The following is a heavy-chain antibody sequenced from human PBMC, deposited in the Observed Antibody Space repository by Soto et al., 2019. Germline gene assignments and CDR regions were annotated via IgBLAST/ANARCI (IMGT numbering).Heavy chain of an antibody. D-gene: IGHD5-12*01. Sequence: LGESLKISCKGSGYSFTSYWIGWVRQMPGKGLEWMGIIYPGDSDTRYSPSFQGQVTISADKSISTAYLQWSSLKASDTAMYYCASQEMATKNVDAFDIWGQGKMVTVPS. CDR1: GYSFTSYW. CDR3: ASQEMATKNVDAFDI. V-gene: IGHV5-51*01. J-gene: IGHJ3*02. CDR2: IYPGDSDT.